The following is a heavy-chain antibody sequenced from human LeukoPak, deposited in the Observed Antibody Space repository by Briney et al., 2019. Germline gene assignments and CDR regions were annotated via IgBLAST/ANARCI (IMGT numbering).Heavy chain of an antibody. CDR2: IYYSGSA. CDR3: ARDRDSSGWFDY. V-gene: IGHV4-59*01. Sequence: PSETRSLTCTVSGGSISGFYWGWIRQPPGKGLEWIGFIYYSGSANYNPSLKSRVTMSVDMSKNHFSLKLSSVTAADTAFYYCARDRDSSGWFDYWGQGALVTVSS. CDR1: GGSISGFY. D-gene: IGHD6-19*01. J-gene: IGHJ4*02.